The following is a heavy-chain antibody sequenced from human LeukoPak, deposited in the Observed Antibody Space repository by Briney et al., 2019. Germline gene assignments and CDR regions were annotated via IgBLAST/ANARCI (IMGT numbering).Heavy chain of an antibody. V-gene: IGHV3-53*01. CDR1: GFTVSSNY. J-gene: IGHJ4*02. D-gene: IGHD5-18*01. CDR2: IYSGGST. Sequence: GGSLRLSYAASGFTVSSNYMSWVRQAPGKGLEWVSVIYSGGSTYYADSVKGRFTISRDNSKNTLYLQMNSLRAEDTAVYYCARLRGYSHGYLDYWGQGTLVTVSS. CDR3: ARLRGYSHGYLDY.